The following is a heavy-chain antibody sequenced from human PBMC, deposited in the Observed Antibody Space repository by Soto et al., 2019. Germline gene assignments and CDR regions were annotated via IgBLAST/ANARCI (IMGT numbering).Heavy chain of an antibody. CDR2: TYYRSKWYN. Sequence: PSQTLSLTCAISGDSVSSNSAAWNWIRESPSRGLEWLGRTYYRSKWYNDYAVSVKSRITINPDTSKNQISLQLNSVTPEDTAVYYCASWREIYGAFCANFDYWGLGILGTAAS. J-gene: IGHJ4*02. CDR1: GDSVSSNSAA. V-gene: IGHV6-1*01. D-gene: IGHD5-12*01. CDR3: ASWREIYGAFCANFDY.